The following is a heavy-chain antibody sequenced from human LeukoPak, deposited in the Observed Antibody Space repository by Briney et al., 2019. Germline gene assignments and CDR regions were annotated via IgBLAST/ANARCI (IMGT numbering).Heavy chain of an antibody. J-gene: IGHJ5*02. D-gene: IGHD4-17*01. V-gene: IGHV3-NL1*01. CDR2: GQTT. Sequence: GQTTHYADSVKGRFSISRDNSKNTLYVQMNSLRAEDTAVYYCAKGLDYGDYYNWFDPWGQGTLVTVSS. CDR3: AKGLDYGDYYNWFDP.